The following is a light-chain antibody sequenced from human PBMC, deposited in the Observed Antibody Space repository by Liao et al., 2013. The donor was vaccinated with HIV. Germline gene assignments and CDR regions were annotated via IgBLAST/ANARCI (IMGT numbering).Light chain of an antibody. CDR1: KLGDKY. V-gene: IGLV3-1*01. CDR3: QAWDSSTWV. CDR2: QDN. Sequence: SYELTQPPSVSVSPGQTASITCSGDKLGDKYACWYQQKPGQSPVLVIYQDNKRPSGIPERFSGSNSGNTATLTISGTQALDEADYYCQAWDSSTWVFGGGTQADRP. J-gene: IGLJ3*02.